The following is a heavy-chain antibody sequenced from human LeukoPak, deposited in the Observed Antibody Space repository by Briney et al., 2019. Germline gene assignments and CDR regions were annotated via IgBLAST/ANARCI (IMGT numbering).Heavy chain of an antibody. CDR3: AKDLITMIVVVMTNSGGAFDI. CDR1: GFTFSSYG. J-gene: IGHJ3*02. V-gene: IGHV3-30*18. D-gene: IGHD3-22*01. CDR2: ISYDGSNK. Sequence: PGRSLRLSCAASGFTFSSYGMHWVRQAPGKGLEWVAVISYDGSNKYYADSAKGRFTISRDNSKNTLYLQMNSLRAEDTAVYYCAKDLITMIVVVMTNSGGAFDIWGQGTMGTVSS.